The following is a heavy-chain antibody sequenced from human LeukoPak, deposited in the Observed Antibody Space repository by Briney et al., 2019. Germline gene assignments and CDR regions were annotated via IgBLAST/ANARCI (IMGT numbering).Heavy chain of an antibody. J-gene: IGHJ4*02. D-gene: IGHD6-25*01. CDR3: ARDFEAAGFDF. Sequence: GGSLRLSCAASGFTFSYYSMTWVRQAPGKGLEWVSYISSSSSTIYYADSVKGRFTISRDNAKKSLYLQMISLRAEDTAVYYCARDFEAAGFDFWGQGTLVTVSS. V-gene: IGHV3-48*01. CDR1: GFTFSYYS. CDR2: ISSSSSTI.